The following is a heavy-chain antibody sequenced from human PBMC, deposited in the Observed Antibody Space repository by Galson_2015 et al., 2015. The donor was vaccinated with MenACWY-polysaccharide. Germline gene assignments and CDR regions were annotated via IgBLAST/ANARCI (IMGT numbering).Heavy chain of an antibody. CDR1: GFTFSSYG. V-gene: IGHV3-30*18. D-gene: IGHD1-7*01. CDR3: AKTSNSRSAGDFDY. Sequence: SLRLSCAASGFTFSSYGMHWVRQAPGKGLEWVAVISYDGSNKYYADSVKGRFTISRDNSKNTLYLQMNSLRAEDTAVYYCAKTSNSRSAGDFDYWGQGTLVTVSS. CDR2: ISYDGSNK. J-gene: IGHJ4*02.